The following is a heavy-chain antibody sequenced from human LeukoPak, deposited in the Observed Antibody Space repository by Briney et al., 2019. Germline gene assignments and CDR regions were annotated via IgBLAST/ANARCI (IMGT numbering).Heavy chain of an antibody. CDR3: ARVYYDSSGYYYEGWFDP. D-gene: IGHD3-22*01. CDR2: IYHSGST. J-gene: IGHJ5*02. Sequence: SETLSLTCTVSGYSISSGYYWGWIRQPPGKGLEWIGSIYHSGSTYYNPSLKSRVTISVDTSKNQFSLKLSSVTAADTAVYYCARVYYDSSGYYYEGWFDPWGQGTLVTVSS. CDR1: GYSISSGYY. V-gene: IGHV4-38-2*02.